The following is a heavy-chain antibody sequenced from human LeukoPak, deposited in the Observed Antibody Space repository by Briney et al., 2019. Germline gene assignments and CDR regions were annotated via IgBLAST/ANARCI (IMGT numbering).Heavy chain of an antibody. Sequence: SGESLKISCKGSGYKFTSYWIDWVRQMPGKGLEWMGTIYPGDSDTRYSPSFQGQVTISVDDSISTAYLQWSSLKASDTAMYYCAKNGVGVTGHNWFDPWGQGTLVTVSS. CDR2: IYPGDSDT. CDR3: AKNGVGVTGHNWFDP. V-gene: IGHV5-51*01. D-gene: IGHD2-21*02. CDR1: GYKFTSYW. J-gene: IGHJ5*02.